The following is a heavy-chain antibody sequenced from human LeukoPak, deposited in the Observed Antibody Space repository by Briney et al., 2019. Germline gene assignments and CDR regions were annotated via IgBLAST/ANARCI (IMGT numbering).Heavy chain of an antibody. J-gene: IGHJ4*02. V-gene: IGHV3-20*04. Sequence: PGGSLRLSCAASGSTFDGYGMSWVRQAPGKGLEWVSGINWNGGNTGYADSVKGRFTISRDNSKNSLYLQMNSLRAEDTALYYCAREYYDFWRCYYSYWGQGTLVTVSS. D-gene: IGHD3-3*01. CDR2: INWNGGNT. CDR3: AREYYDFWRCYYSY. CDR1: GSTFDGYG.